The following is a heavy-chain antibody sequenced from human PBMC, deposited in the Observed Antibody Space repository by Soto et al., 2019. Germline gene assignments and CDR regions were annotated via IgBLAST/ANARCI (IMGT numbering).Heavy chain of an antibody. CDR2: IYYSGRT. V-gene: IGHV4-59*01. CDR3: ARVGGDDFGDSGGFDY. J-gene: IGHJ4*02. CDR1: GGSIRDYF. Sequence: QVQLQESGPGLVKPSETLSLTCTVSGGSIRDYFWTWIRQPPGKGLEWIGYIYYSGRTNYTPSLNRRVSISVDTSKNHFSLQLRSVTAADTAVYYCARVGGDDFGDSGGFDYWGQGTLVTVSS. D-gene: IGHD4-17*01.